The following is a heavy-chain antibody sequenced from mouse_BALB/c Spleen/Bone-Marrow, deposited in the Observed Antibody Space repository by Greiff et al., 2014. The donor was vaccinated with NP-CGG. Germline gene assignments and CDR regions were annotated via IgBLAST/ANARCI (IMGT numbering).Heavy chain of an antibody. J-gene: IGHJ3*01. CDR1: GYVFTSYN. CDR2: IEPYNGGT. D-gene: IGHD2-1*01. CDR3: ASGNWAY. V-gene: IGHV1S135*01. Sequence: ESGPELVKPGASVKVSCKASGYVFTSYNMYWVKQSHGKSLEWIGYIEPYNGGTSYNQKFKGKATLTVDKSSSTAYMYLNSLTSEDSAVYYCASGNWAYWGQGTLVTVSA.